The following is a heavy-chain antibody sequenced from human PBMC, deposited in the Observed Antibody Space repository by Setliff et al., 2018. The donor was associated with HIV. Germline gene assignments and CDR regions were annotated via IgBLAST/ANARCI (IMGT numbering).Heavy chain of an antibody. Sequence: LRLSCAASGFTFEKYAMTWVRQGPGKGLEWVSGISGSGGSTYYADSVKGRFTISRDKSKNTLYLQVNSLRAADTAVYYCAKGYTYFDYWGQGTPVTVSS. J-gene: IGHJ4*02. V-gene: IGHV3-23*01. D-gene: IGHD1-1*01. CDR2: ISGSGGST. CDR3: AKGYTYFDY. CDR1: GFTFEKYA.